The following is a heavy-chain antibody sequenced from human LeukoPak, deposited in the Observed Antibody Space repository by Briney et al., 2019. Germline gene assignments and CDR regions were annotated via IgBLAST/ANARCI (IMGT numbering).Heavy chain of an antibody. CDR1: GDSLSSYY. V-gene: IGHV4-59*01. CDR3: ARHSSLAHFDH. Sequence: SETLSLTCTVSGDSLSSYYCSWVRQPPGKGLERMVYIYYSGTTNYNPSLKSRVTIAVDTSKNQFSLKLSSVTAADTAVYYCARHSSLAHFDHWGQGSLVTVSS. J-gene: IGHJ4*02. CDR2: IYYSGTT.